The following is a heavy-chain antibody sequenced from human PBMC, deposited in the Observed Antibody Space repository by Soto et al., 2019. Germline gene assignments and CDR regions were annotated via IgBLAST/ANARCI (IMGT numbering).Heavy chain of an antibody. CDR2: IYYSGST. Sequence: SETLSLTCTVSGGSISSYYWSWIRQPPGKGLEWIGYIYYSGSTNYNPSLKSRVTISVDTSKNQFSLKLSSVTAADTAVYYCARGPYYYDSSGYRYWGQGTLVTVS. D-gene: IGHD3-22*01. V-gene: IGHV4-59*01. CDR1: GGSISSYY. CDR3: ARGPYYYDSSGYRY. J-gene: IGHJ4*02.